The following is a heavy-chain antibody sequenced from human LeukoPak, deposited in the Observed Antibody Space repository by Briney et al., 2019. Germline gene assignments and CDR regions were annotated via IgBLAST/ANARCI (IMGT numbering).Heavy chain of an antibody. V-gene: IGHV3-30-3*01. CDR1: GFTFSSYA. D-gene: IGHD2/OR15-2a*01. J-gene: IGHJ4*02. CDR2: ISYDGSNK. Sequence: GSLRLSCAASGFTFSSYAMHWVRQAPGKGLEWVAVISYDGSNKYYADSVKGRFTISRDNSKNTLYLQMNSLRAEDTAVYYCANSEYSVFDYWGQGTLVTVSS. CDR3: ANSEYSVFDY.